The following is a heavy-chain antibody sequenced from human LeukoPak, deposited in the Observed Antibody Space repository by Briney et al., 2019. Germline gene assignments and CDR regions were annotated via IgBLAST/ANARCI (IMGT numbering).Heavy chain of an antibody. D-gene: IGHD3-10*01. CDR3: ARGTLLWFGESPLDY. CDR2: INAGNGNT. Sequence: ASVTVSCKASGYTFTSYAMHWVRQAPGQRLEWMGWINAGNGNTKYSQEFQGRVTITRDTSASTAYVELSSLRSEDMAVYYCARGTLLWFGESPLDYWGQGTLVTVSS. J-gene: IGHJ4*02. CDR1: GYTFTSYA. V-gene: IGHV1-3*03.